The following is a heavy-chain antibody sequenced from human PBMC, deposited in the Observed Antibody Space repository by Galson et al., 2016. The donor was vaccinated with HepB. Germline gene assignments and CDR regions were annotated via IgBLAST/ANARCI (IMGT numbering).Heavy chain of an antibody. D-gene: IGHD6-19*01. V-gene: IGHV3-48*02. CDR3: AKYGDEAGWNFHH. CDR1: GFTFTSYS. J-gene: IGHJ1*01. CDR2: IGSSPGTV. Sequence: SLRLSCAASGFTFTSYSMNWVRQVPGKGLEWVSYIGSSPGTVYYADPVKGRFTISRDNAKNSLYLQMNSLRDEDTAVYYCAKYGDEAGWNFHHWGQGTLVTVSS.